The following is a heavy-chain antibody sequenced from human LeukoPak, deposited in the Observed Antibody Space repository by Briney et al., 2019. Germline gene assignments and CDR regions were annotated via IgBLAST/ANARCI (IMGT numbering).Heavy chain of an antibody. D-gene: IGHD5-18*01. V-gene: IGHV4-59*01. J-gene: IGHJ5*02. CDR1: GFTFDDYG. Sequence: GSLRLSCAASGFTFDDYGMSWVRQVPGKGLEWIGYIYYSGSTNYNPSLKSRVTISVDTSKNQFSLKLSSVTAADTAVYYCARAHGYSYGYGTPFDPWGQGTLVTVSS. CDR2: IYYSGST. CDR3: ARAHGYSYGYGTPFDP.